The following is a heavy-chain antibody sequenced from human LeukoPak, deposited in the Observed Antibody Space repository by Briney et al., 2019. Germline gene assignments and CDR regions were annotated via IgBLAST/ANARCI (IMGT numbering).Heavy chain of an antibody. CDR1: GFTFDDYA. CDR2: ISWNSGSI. CDR3: GVVVAEPRIRFDP. V-gene: IGHV3-9*01. Sequence: GRSLRLSCAASGFTFDDYAMHWVRQAPGKGLEWVSGISWNSGSIGYADSVKGRFTISRDNAKNSLYLQMNSLRAEDTAVYYCGVVVAEPRIRFDPWGQGTLVTVSS. D-gene: IGHD2-15*01. J-gene: IGHJ5*02.